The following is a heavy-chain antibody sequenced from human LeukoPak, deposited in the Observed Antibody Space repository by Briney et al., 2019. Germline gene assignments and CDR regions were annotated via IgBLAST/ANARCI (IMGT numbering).Heavy chain of an antibody. CDR3: ARTGPVSGMAAPGPRGYYYGMDV. D-gene: IGHD6-13*01. CDR1: GGSISNYY. Sequence: PSETLSLTCIVSGGSISNYYWSWIRQPPGKGLEWIGYVHYSGSTNYNPSLESRVTISVDTSRNQFSLKLSSVIAADTAVYYCARTGPVSGMAAPGPRGYYYGMDVWGQGTTVTASS. J-gene: IGHJ6*02. V-gene: IGHV4-59*08. CDR2: VHYSGST.